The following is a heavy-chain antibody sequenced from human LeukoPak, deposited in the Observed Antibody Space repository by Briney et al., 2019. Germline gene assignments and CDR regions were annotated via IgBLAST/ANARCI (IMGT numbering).Heavy chain of an antibody. Sequence: SETLSLTCTVSGGSISDYYWNWIRQPPGKGLEWIGYIYSSGSTNYNPSLKSRVTISADTSKNQFSLRLTSVTAADTAIYYCARVCLDRGTAQWHAFDIWGQGAMVTVSS. CDR1: GGSISDYY. CDR2: IYSSGST. J-gene: IGHJ3*02. D-gene: IGHD6-19*01. CDR3: ARVCLDRGTAQWHAFDI. V-gene: IGHV4-59*01.